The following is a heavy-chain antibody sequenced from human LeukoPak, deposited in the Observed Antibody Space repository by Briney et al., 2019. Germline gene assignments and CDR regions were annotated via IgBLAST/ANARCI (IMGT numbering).Heavy chain of an antibody. V-gene: IGHV3-21*04. CDR3: ARERYMVRGVIPY. J-gene: IGHJ4*02. CDR2: ISSSSSYI. CDR1: GFTFSSYS. Sequence: GGSLRLSCAASGFTFSSYSMTWVRQAPGKGLEWVSSISSSSSYIYYADSVKGRFTISRDNAKNSLYLQMNSLRAEDTAVYYCARERYMVRGVIPYWGQGTLVTVSS. D-gene: IGHD3-10*01.